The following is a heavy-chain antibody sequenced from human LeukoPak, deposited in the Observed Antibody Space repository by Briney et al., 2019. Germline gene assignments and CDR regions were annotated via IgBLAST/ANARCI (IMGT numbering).Heavy chain of an antibody. CDR2: IYSGGST. Sequence: GGSLRLSCAASGFTVSSNYMSWVRQAPGKGLEWVSVIYSGGSTYYADSVKGRFTVSRENAKNSLYLQMNSLRAGDTAVYYCARGLPGGFDYWGQGALVTVSS. V-gene: IGHV3-66*01. CDR3: ARGLPGGFDY. J-gene: IGHJ4*02. CDR1: GFTVSSNY. D-gene: IGHD3-16*01.